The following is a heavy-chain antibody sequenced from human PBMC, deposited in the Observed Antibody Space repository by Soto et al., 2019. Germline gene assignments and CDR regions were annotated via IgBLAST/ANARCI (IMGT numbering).Heavy chain of an antibody. V-gene: IGHV3-30-3*01. J-gene: IGHJ4*02. D-gene: IGHD7-27*01. CDR2: ISYDGTNK. Sequence: QVQLVESGGGVVQPGRSLRLSCAASGFSFSISPMHWVRQAPGKGPEWVALISYDGTNKFYADSTKGRFTISRDNSKSTLYLQVDSLRPEDAAVYYCARDPKTSGGQHWAFNYFDSWGQGTLVTVSS. CDR1: GFSFSISP. CDR3: ARDPKTSGGQHWAFNYFDS.